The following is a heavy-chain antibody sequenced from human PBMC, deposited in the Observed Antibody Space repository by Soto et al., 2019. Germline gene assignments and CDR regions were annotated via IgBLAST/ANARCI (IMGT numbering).Heavy chain of an antibody. CDR3: ARDCRGDNCYSRGLHYFDY. CDR1: GDTFNIFT. CDR2: MIPILDTT. J-gene: IGHJ4*02. D-gene: IGHD2-15*01. V-gene: IGHV1-69*08. Sequence: QVQLVQSGAEVKKPGSSVKVSCKASGDTFNIFTISWVRQAPGQGLEWMGRMIPILDTTNYAQKFQGRVTITADKSSGTAYMELSSLTSEDTAVYYCARDCRGDNCYSRGLHYFDYWGQGTLVTVSS.